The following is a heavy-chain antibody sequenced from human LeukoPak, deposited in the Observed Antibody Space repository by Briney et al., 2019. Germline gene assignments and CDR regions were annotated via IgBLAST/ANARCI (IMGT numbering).Heavy chain of an antibody. CDR2: ISSSGSTI. J-gene: IGHJ4*02. CDR1: GFTFSSYE. V-gene: IGHV3-48*03. Sequence: GGSLRLSCAASGFTFSSYEMNWVRQAPGKGLECVSYISSSGSTIYYADSVKGRFTISRDNAKNSLYLQMNSLRAEDTAVYYCASTFAVAGTGDYWGQGTLVTVSS. CDR3: ASTFAVAGTGDY. D-gene: IGHD6-19*01.